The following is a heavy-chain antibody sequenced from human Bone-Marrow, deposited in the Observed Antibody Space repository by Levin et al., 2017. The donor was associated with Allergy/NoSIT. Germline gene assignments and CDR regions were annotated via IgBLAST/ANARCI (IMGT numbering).Heavy chain of an antibody. CDR1: GFPFSSYW. D-gene: IGHD5-18*01. CDR3: AREGGGGGGYSYVNYFDY. CDR2: IKQDGSEK. V-gene: IGHV3-7*01. J-gene: IGHJ4*02. Sequence: LSLTCAASGFPFSSYWMSWVRQAPGKGLEWVANIKQDGSEKYYVDSVKGRFTISRDNAKNSLYLQMNSLRAEDTAVYYCAREGGGGGGYSYVNYFDYWGQGTLVTVSS.